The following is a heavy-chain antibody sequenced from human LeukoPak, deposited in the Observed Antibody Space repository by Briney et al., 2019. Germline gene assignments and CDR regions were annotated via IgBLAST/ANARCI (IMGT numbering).Heavy chain of an antibody. V-gene: IGHV3-23*01. CDR3: AKDGAAAGTAAEYFQH. Sequence: GGSLRLSCAASGFTFSSYAMSWVRQAPGKGLEWVSAISGSGGSTYYADSVNGRFTISRDNSKTTLYLQMNSLRAEDTAVYYCAKDGAAAGTAAEYFQHWGQGTLVTVSS. CDR2: ISGSGGST. J-gene: IGHJ1*01. CDR1: GFTFSSYA. D-gene: IGHD6-13*01.